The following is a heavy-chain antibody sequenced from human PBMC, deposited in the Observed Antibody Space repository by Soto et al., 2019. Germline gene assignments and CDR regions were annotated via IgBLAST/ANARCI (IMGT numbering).Heavy chain of an antibody. CDR2: ISSSGSDI. D-gene: IGHD3-16*01. J-gene: IGHJ4*02. CDR3: AKVGPVWGAADF. V-gene: IGHV3-21*01. CDR1: GFSFSSYS. Sequence: GVSLSLSCAASGFSFSSYSINWVRQAPGKGLEWVSCISSSGSDIYYADSAKGRFTISRDNTKNSVFLQMNSLRAEDTAVYYCAKVGPVWGAADFWGQGTPVTVSS.